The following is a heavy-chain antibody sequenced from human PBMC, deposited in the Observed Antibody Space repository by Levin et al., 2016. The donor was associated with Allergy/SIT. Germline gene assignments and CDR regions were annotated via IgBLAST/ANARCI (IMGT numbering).Heavy chain of an antibody. CDR3: ATISGVSGYGGDV. D-gene: IGHD5-12*01. CDR1: GFTFSSYS. Sequence: GESLKISCVASGFTFSSYSMNWVRQAPGKGLEWVSAISGSGGSTYYADSVKGRFTISRDNSKNTLYLQMNSLRAEDTAVYYCATISGVSGYGGDVWGKGTTVTVSS. V-gene: IGHV3-23*01. J-gene: IGHJ6*04. CDR2: ISGSGGST.